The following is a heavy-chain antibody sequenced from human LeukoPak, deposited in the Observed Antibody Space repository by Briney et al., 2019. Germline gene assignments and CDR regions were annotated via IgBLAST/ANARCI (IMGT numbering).Heavy chain of an antibody. Sequence: GGSLRLSCAASGFTFSSYSMNWVRQAPGKGLEWVSSISSSSSYIYYADSVKGRFTISRDNAKNSLYLQMNSLRAEDTAVYYCARDSKRPDIVVVTAIRPTYYFDYWGQGTLVTVSS. CDR2: ISSSSSYI. CDR1: GFTFSSYS. CDR3: ARDSKRPDIVVVTAIRPTYYFDY. V-gene: IGHV3-21*04. D-gene: IGHD2-21*02. J-gene: IGHJ4*02.